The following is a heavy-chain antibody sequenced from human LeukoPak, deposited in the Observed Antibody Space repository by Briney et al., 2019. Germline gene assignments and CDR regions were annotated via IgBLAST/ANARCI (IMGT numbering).Heavy chain of an antibody. Sequence: KPSETLSLTCTVSGGSISSSSYSWGWIRQPPGKGLEWIGSISYSGSTYYNPSLKSRVTISVDTSKNQFSLKLSSVTAADTAVYYCARQLGSKNAFDIWGQGTMVTVSS. CDR1: GGSISSSSYS. V-gene: IGHV4-39*01. CDR2: ISYSGST. CDR3: ARQLGSKNAFDI. J-gene: IGHJ3*02.